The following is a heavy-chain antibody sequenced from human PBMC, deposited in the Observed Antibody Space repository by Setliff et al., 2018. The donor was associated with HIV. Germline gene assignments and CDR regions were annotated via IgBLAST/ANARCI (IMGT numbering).Heavy chain of an antibody. CDR1: GYRFTNNR. J-gene: IGHJ3*02. D-gene: IGHD3-16*01. CDR2: INPSDSDV. V-gene: IGHV5-10-1*01. Sequence: PGESLKISCQGSGYRFTNNRINWVRQMPGKGLEWMGRINPSDSDVHYSPAFQRHVTISADKSISGAYLQWSSLKASDSATYYCARGQGFVWGSSLDAFDIWGQGTMVTVSS. CDR3: ARGQGFVWGSSLDAFDI.